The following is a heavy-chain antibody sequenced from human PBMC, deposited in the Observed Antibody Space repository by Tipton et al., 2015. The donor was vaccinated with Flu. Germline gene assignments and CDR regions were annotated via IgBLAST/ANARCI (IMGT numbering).Heavy chain of an antibody. CDR3: ARDLPYYYDSSVGAFDI. CDR1: GFTVSSNY. D-gene: IGHD3-22*01. V-gene: IGHV3-66*01. J-gene: IGHJ3*02. CDR2: IYSGGST. Sequence: CAASGFTVSSNYMSWVRQAPGKGLEWVSVIYSGGSTYYADSVKGRFTISRDNSKNTLYLQMNSLRAEDTAVYYCARDLPYYYDSSVGAFDIWGQGTMVTVSS.